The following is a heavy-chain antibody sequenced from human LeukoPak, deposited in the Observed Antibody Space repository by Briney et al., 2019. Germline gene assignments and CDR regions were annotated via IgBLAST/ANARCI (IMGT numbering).Heavy chain of an antibody. V-gene: IGHV3-15*01. J-gene: IGHJ4*02. CDR1: GFTFSSYA. D-gene: IGHD6-13*01. CDR3: TTDRDIAAAGTVLFDY. Sequence: GGSLRLSCAASGFTFSSYAMSWVRQAPGKGLEWVGRIKSKTDGGTTDYAAPVKGRFTISRDDSKNTLYLQMNSLKNEDTAVYYCTTDRDIAAAGTVLFDYWGQGTLATVSS. CDR2: IKSKTDGGTT.